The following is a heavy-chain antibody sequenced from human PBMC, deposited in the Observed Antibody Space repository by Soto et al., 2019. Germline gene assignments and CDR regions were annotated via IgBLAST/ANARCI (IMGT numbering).Heavy chain of an antibody. Sequence: QVQLQESGPGLVKPSQTLSLTCTVSGGSISSGGYYWTWIRQHPGKGLDWIGYIYDSGSTNYNPPIKSRVTISVDTSKHQFSLNLSSVTAADTAVYYCARDYVNDSFDIWGQGTMVTVSS. CDR3: ARDYVNDSFDI. D-gene: IGHD3-16*01. CDR2: IYDSGST. CDR1: GGSISSGGYY. J-gene: IGHJ3*02. V-gene: IGHV4-31*03.